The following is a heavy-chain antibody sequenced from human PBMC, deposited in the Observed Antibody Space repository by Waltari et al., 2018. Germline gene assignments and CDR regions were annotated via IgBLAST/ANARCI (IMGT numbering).Heavy chain of an antibody. CDR1: GFTVSSNY. V-gene: IGHV3-53*01. Sequence: EVQLVESGGGLIQPGGSLRLSCAASGFTVSSNYMSWVRQAPGKGLEWVSVIYSGGRTYYADSVKGRFTISRDNSKNTLYLQMNSLRAEDTAVYYCARRGAYRPSGAFDIWGQGTMVTVSS. D-gene: IGHD3-10*01. CDR3: ARRGAYRPSGAFDI. CDR2: IYSGGRT. J-gene: IGHJ3*02.